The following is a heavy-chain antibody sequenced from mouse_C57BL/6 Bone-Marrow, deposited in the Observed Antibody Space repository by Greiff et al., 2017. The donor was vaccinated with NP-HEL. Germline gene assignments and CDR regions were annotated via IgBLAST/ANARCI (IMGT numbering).Heavy chain of an antibody. CDR1: GYTFTDYY. D-gene: IGHD1-1*01. Sequence: VKVMESGAELVRPGASVKLSCKASGYTFTDYYINWVKQRPGQGLEWIARIYPGSGNNYYNEKFKGKATLTAEKASSTAYMQLSSLTSEDSAVYFCARTTVVATDYWGQGTTLTVSS. CDR3: ARTTVVATDY. J-gene: IGHJ2*01. V-gene: IGHV1-76*01. CDR2: IYPGSGNN.